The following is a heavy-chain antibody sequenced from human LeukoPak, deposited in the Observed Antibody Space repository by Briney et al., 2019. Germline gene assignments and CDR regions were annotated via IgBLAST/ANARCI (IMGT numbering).Heavy chain of an antibody. CDR1: GGSISSSNW. J-gene: IGHJ5*02. D-gene: IGHD3-10*01. V-gene: IGHV4-4*02. CDR2: IYHSGST. Sequence: SETLSLTCAVSGGSISSSNWWSWVRQPPGKGLEWIGEIYHSGSTNYNPSLKSRVTISVDKSKNQFSLKLSSVTAADTAVYYCARSPRLLWFGENWFDPWGQGTLVTVSS. CDR3: ARSPRLLWFGENWFDP.